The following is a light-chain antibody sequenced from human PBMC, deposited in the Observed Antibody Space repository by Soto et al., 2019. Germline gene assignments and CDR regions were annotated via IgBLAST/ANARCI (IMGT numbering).Light chain of an antibody. V-gene: IGLV2-14*01. J-gene: IGLJ1*01. CDR1: SSDVGAYNF. Sequence: QSVLAHPASVSGSPGQSITISCTGSSSDVGAYNFVSWYQHHPGKAPKLILYEVTTHPSGVSSRFSGSKSGNTASLTISGLQADDEANYYCSSYTSSNTPYVFGTGTRSPS. CDR3: SSYTSSNTPYV. CDR2: EVT.